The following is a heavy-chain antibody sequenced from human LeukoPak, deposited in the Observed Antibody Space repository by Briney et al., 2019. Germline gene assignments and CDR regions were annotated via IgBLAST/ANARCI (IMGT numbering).Heavy chain of an antibody. CDR3: AKGLQLREFDY. CDR2: ISGSGGST. V-gene: IGHV3-23*01. J-gene: IGHJ4*02. Sequence: GGSLRLSCAASEFTFDNYTMSWVRQAPGKGLEWVSAISGSGGSTYYADSVKGRFTISRDNSKNTLYLQMNSLRAEDTAVYYCAKGLQLREFDYWGQGTLVTVSS. CDR1: EFTFDNYT. D-gene: IGHD4-17*01.